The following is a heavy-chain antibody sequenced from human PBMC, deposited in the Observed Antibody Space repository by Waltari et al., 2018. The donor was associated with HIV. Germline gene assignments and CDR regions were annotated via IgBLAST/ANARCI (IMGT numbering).Heavy chain of an antibody. Sequence: DVQLVESGGGLVKPGQSLRLSCIASGFKFDIFTMTWVRQAPGGGLDWVSSISKSGYYVYYSDSLKGRVTISRDNAKKSLLLQVNSLTADDTGLYFCVRDRTSETTGDFDSWGQGVPVFVSS. CDR1: GFKFDIFT. CDR2: ISKSGYYV. J-gene: IGHJ4*02. D-gene: IGHD1-1*01. V-gene: IGHV3-21*01. CDR3: VRDRTSETTGDFDS.